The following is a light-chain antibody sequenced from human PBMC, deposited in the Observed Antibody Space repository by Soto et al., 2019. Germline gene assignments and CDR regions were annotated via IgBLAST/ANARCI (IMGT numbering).Light chain of an antibody. CDR2: DAS. Sequence: VLTQSPGTVSLSRGERATLSCRASESVNSSYLGWYQQKPGQAPRLLIYDASNRSTGIPARFSGSGSGTDFTLTISSLEPEDFAVYYCQQRSNWPPLTFGGGTKVAIK. CDR3: QQRSNWPPLT. J-gene: IGKJ4*01. CDR1: ESVNSSY. V-gene: IGKV3-11*01.